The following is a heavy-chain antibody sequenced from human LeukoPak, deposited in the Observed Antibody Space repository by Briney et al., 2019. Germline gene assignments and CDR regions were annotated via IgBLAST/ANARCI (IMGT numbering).Heavy chain of an antibody. V-gene: IGHV1-46*01. CDR2: IHPSGGST. CDR1: GYTFTSYY. J-gene: IGHJ4*02. D-gene: IGHD3-10*01. CDR3: ARVMADDYYGSGSPDY. Sequence: VASVKVSCKASGYTFTSYYMHWVRQAPGQRPEWMGIIHPSGGSTNYAQKFQGRVTMTSDTSTSTVYMELSRLRSDDTAVYYCARVMADDYYGSGSPDYWGQGTLVTVSS.